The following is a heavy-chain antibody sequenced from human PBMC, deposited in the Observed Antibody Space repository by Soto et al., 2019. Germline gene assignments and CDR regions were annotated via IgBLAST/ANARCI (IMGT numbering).Heavy chain of an antibody. CDR2: ISAYNGNT. J-gene: IGHJ6*02. CDR3: ARDRVQQWLANYYYYGMDV. V-gene: IGHV1-18*01. D-gene: IGHD6-19*01. Sequence: ASVKVSCKASGYTFTSYGISWVRQAPGQGLEWMGWISAYNGNTNYAQKLQGRVTMTTDTSTSTAYMEQRSLRSDDTAVYYCARDRVQQWLANYYYYGMDVWGQGTTVTVSS. CDR1: GYTFTSYG.